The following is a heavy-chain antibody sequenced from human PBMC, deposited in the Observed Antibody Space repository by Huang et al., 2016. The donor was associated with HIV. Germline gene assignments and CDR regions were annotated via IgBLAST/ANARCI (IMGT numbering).Heavy chain of an antibody. CDR3: AKDNDLYYFDY. J-gene: IGHJ4*02. CDR1: GFTFSGYG. Sequence: QVHLVESGGGVVQPGRSLRFSCSASGFTFSGYGMHWVRQAAGKELEWGAVITLDGKNKDYADSVRGRFTVSRDNSQNTVYLQMITLRAEDTAVYYCAKDNDLYYFDYWGQGTLVTVSS. D-gene: IGHD1-1*01. CDR2: ITLDGKNK. V-gene: IGHV3-30*18.